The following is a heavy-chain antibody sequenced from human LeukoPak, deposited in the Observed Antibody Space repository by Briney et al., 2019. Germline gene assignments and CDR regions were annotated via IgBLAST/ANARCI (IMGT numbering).Heavy chain of an antibody. CDR2: INTNNGNT. V-gene: IGHV1-18*01. J-gene: IGHJ4*02. Sequence: ASVKVSCKASGYTFSTYGINWVRQAPGQGLEWMGWINTNNGNTNYAQKFQGRVTMTRDTSTSTAYLELRSLGSDDTAVYYCARVEESITGTNPEGFDYWGQGTLVTVSS. CDR3: ARVEESITGTNPEGFDY. CDR1: GYTFSTYG. D-gene: IGHD1-20*01.